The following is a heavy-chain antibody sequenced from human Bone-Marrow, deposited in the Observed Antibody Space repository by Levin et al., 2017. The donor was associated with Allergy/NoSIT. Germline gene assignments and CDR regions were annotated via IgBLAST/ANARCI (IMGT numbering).Heavy chain of an antibody. CDR2: ITWNSAKV. D-gene: IGHD2-2*02. CDR1: AFTFGDFA. CDR3: AKGRLRMCTGCYTGGMDA. J-gene: IGHJ6*02. Sequence: SLKISCAASAFTFGDFAMHWVRQAPGKGLEWVSGITWNSAKVGYAESVKGRFTISRDNAKNSLYLPMNSLRVEDTALYYCAKGRLRMCTGCYTGGMDAWGQGTTVTVSS. V-gene: IGHV3-9*01.